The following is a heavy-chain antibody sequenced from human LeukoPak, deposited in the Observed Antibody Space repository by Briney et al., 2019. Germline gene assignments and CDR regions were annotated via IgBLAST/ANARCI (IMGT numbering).Heavy chain of an antibody. D-gene: IGHD3-22*01. J-gene: IGHJ6*02. V-gene: IGHV1-8*01. CDR2: MNPNSGNT. Sequence: ASVKVSCTASGYTFTSDDINWVRQATGQGLEWMGWMNPNSGNTGYAQKFQGRVTMTRNTSISTAYMELSSLRSEDTAVYYCARGSSGYLYYYYYGMDVWGQGTTVTVSS. CDR3: ARGSSGYLYYYYYGMDV. CDR1: GYTFTSDD.